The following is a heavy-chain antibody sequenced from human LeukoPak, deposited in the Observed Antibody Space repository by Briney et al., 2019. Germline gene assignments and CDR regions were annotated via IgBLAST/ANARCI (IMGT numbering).Heavy chain of an antibody. CDR1: GYTFTSYD. CDR3: ARGRTYSLRAFDI. J-gene: IGHJ3*02. Sequence: EASVKVSCKASGYTFTSYDINWVRQATGQGLEWMGWMNPNSGNTGYAQKFQGRVTMTRNTSISTGYMELSSLRSEDTAVYYCARGRTYSLRAFDIWGQGTMVTVSS. V-gene: IGHV1-8*01. D-gene: IGHD5-18*01. CDR2: MNPNSGNT.